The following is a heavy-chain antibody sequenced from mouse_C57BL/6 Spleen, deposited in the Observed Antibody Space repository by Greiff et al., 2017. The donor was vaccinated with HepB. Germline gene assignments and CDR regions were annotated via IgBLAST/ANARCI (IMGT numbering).Heavy chain of an antibody. J-gene: IGHJ2*01. Sequence: EVQLQQSGPELVKPGASVKISCKASGYTFTDYYMNWVKQSHGKSLEWIGDINPNNGGTSYNQKFKGKATLTADKSSSTAYMELRSLTSEDSAVYYCARSWYYGSSYSYYFDYWGQGTTLTVSS. CDR3: ARSWYYGSSYSYYFDY. V-gene: IGHV1-26*01. CDR2: INPNNGGT. D-gene: IGHD1-1*01. CDR1: GYTFTDYY.